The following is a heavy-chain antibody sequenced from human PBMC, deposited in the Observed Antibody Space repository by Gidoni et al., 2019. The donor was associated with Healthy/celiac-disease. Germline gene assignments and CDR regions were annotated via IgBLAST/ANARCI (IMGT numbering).Heavy chain of an antibody. CDR3: ARGPTYYYGSGSPQAPDY. CDR2: ISSSSSYT. D-gene: IGHD3-10*01. V-gene: IGHV3-11*06. CDR1: GFTFSDYY. J-gene: IGHJ4*02. Sequence: QVQLVESGGGLVKPGGSLRLSCAASGFTFSDYYMSWIRQAPGKGLEWVSYISSSSSYTNYADSVKGRFTISRDNAKNSLYLQMNSLRAEDTAVYYCARGPTYYYGSGSPQAPDYWGQGTLVTVSS.